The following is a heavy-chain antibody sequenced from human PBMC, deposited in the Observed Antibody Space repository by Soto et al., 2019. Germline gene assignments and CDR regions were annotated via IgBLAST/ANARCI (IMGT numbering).Heavy chain of an antibody. CDR2: IWHDGSNK. CDR3: AREDILSGLGLDY. Sequence: QVQLVESGGGVVQPGRSLRLSCAASGFTFSKYGMHWVRQAPGKGLEWVAVIWHDGSNKFYGDSVKGRFTISRDNSKNTLYLQINSLGVEDTAVYYCAREDILSGLGLDYWGQGTLVTVSS. J-gene: IGHJ4*02. CDR1: GFTFSKYG. V-gene: IGHV3-33*01. D-gene: IGHD3-9*01.